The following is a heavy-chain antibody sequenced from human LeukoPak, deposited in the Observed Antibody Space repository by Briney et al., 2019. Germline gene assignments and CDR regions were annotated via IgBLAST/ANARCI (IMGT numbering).Heavy chain of an antibody. Sequence: GGPLRLSCAPSGFTFSSYAMSWVRQAPGKGLDWVSAISGSGGSTYYADSVKGRFTISRDNSKNTLYLQMNSLRAEDTAVYYCAKSAGPAAAPAFDYWGQGTLVTVSP. J-gene: IGHJ4*02. CDR2: ISGSGGST. V-gene: IGHV3-23*01. CDR1: GFTFSSYA. CDR3: AKSAGPAAAPAFDY. D-gene: IGHD2-2*01.